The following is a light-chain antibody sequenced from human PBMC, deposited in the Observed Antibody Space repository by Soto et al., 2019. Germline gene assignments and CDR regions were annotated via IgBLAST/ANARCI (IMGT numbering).Light chain of an antibody. CDR1: SSNIGAGYD. J-gene: IGLJ1*01. Sequence: QSALPQPPSVSGAPGQRVTISCTGSSSNIGAGYDVHWYQQLPGTAPKLLIYANNIRPSGVPGRFSGSKSGTSASLAITGLQAEDEADYYCQSYDSSLSGYVFGTGTKVTVL. CDR3: QSYDSSLSGYV. CDR2: ANN. V-gene: IGLV1-40*01.